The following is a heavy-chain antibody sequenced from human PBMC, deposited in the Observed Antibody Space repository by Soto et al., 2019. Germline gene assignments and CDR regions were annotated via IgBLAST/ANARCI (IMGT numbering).Heavy chain of an antibody. CDR2: IYYSGST. CDR3: ARVPVEMATGSYFDY. V-gene: IGHV4-30-4*01. J-gene: IGHJ4*02. CDR1: GGSISSGDYY. Sequence: QVQLQESGPGLVKPSQTLSLTCTVSGGSISSGDYYWSWIRQPPGQGLEWIGYIYYSGSTYYNPSLKSRVTISVDTSKNQFSLKLSSVTAADTAVYYCARVPVEMATGSYFDYWGQGTLVTVSS. D-gene: IGHD5-12*01.